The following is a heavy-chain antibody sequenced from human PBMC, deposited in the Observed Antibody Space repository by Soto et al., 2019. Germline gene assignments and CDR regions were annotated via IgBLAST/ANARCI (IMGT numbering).Heavy chain of an antibody. CDR1: GFTFDDYT. Sequence: GGSLRFSCAASGFTFDDYTMHWVRQAPGKGLEWVSLISWDGGSTYYADSVKGRFTISRDNSKNSLYLQMNSLRTEDTALYYCAKDIRRAYYYDSSGYHHDYYYYGMDVWGQGTTVTVSS. J-gene: IGHJ6*02. V-gene: IGHV3-43*01. CDR2: ISWDGGST. CDR3: AKDIRRAYYYDSSGYHHDYYYYGMDV. D-gene: IGHD3-22*01.